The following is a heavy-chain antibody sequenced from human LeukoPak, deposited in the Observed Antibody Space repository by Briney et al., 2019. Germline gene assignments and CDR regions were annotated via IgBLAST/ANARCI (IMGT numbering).Heavy chain of an antibody. V-gene: IGHV3-64D*06. D-gene: IGHD3-22*01. Sequence: PGGSLRLSCSASGFIFSAYDMHWVRQAPGKGLQYVSAITGNGGATYYADSVKGRFTISRDNSKNTLYLQLSSLRAEDTAVYYCVRTYYYDSSGYHSHWGQGTLVTVSS. J-gene: IGHJ4*02. CDR2: ITGNGGAT. CDR3: VRTYYYDSSGYHSH. CDR1: GFIFSAYD.